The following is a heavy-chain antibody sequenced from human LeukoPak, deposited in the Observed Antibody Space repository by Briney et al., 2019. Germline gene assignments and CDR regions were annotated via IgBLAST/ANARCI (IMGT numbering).Heavy chain of an antibody. Sequence: ASVKDSCKASGYTFTSYGISWVRQAPGQGLEWMGWISAYNGNTNYAQKLQGRVTMTTDTSTSTAYMELRSLRSDDTAVYYCARAPVVVPAARQDYFDYWGQGTLVTVSS. CDR3: ARAPVVVPAARQDYFDY. CDR2: ISAYNGNT. D-gene: IGHD2-2*01. J-gene: IGHJ4*02. CDR1: GYTFTSYG. V-gene: IGHV1-18*01.